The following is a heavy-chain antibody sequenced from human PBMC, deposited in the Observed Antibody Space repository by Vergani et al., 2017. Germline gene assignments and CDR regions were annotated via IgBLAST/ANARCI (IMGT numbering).Heavy chain of an antibody. CDR1: GFSLSTSGMC. V-gene: IGHV2-70*11. CDR3: ARIDILTGYYYFDY. Sequence: SFPSLFPPPPPLTLTCTFSGFSLSTSGMCVLFLRPPPGKALECLARLSCYSATYYSTSLKTRLTISKDTSKNQVVLTMTNMDPVDTATYYCARIDILTGYYYFDYWGQGTLVTVSS. CDR2: LSCYSAT. J-gene: IGHJ4*02. D-gene: IGHD3-9*01.